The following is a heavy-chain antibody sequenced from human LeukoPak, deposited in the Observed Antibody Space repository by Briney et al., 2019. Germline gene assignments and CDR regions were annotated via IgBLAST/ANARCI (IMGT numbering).Heavy chain of an antibody. CDR1: GGSISSSSYY. J-gene: IGHJ4*02. CDR2: IYYSGST. V-gene: IGHV4-39*07. Sequence: SETLSLTCTVSGGSISSSSYYWGWIRQPPGKGLEWIGCIYYSGSTYYNPSLKSRVTISVDTSKNQFSLKLSSVTAADTAVYYCARDSRKAVAGPKYYFDYWGQGALVTVSS. CDR3: ARDSRKAVAGPKYYFDY. D-gene: IGHD6-19*01.